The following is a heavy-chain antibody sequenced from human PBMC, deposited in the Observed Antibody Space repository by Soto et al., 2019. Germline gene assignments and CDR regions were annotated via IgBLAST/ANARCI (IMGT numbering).Heavy chain of an antibody. CDR2: IYYSGST. V-gene: IGHV4-31*03. CDR3: ARDGSSGYYEGHWFDP. D-gene: IGHD3-22*01. CDR1: GGSISSGGYY. J-gene: IGHJ5*02. Sequence: QVQLQESGPGLVKPSQTLFLTCTVSGGSISSGGYYWSWIRQHPGKGLEWIGYIYYSGSTYYNPSLKSRVTISVDTSKNQFSLKLSSVTAADTAVYYCARDGSSGYYEGHWFDPWGQGTLVTVSS.